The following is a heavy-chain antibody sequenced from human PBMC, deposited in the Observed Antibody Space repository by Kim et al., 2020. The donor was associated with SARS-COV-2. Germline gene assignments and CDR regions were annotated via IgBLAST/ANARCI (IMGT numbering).Heavy chain of an antibody. CDR3: ARLTVTPLSTGDYYHFYGMDV. J-gene: IGHJ6*01. Sequence: SETLSLTCTVSGGSLSSSSYYWGWIRQPPGQGLEWVGNIYDSGSTYFNPSLKIRVTLSVDTSKNQLSLTLTSVTAAATAVYYCARLTVTPLSTGDYYHFYGMDVWGQGTTVTVSS. CDR1: GGSLSSSSYY. V-gene: IGHV4-39*07. CDR2: IYDSGST. D-gene: IGHD4-4*01.